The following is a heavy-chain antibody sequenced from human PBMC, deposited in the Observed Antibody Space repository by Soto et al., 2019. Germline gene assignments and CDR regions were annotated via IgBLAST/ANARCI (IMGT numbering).Heavy chain of an antibody. Sequence: QITLKESGPTLVKPTQTLTLTCTFSGFSLSTSGVGVGWIRQPPGKALEWLALIYWDDDKRYSPSLKSRLTITKDTSKNQVVLTMTNMDPVDTATYYCAHRRDSSSWYGRGVDALDIWGQGTMVTVSS. V-gene: IGHV2-5*02. CDR2: IYWDDDK. CDR3: AHRRDSSSWYGRGVDALDI. CDR1: GFSLSTSGVG. D-gene: IGHD6-13*01. J-gene: IGHJ3*02.